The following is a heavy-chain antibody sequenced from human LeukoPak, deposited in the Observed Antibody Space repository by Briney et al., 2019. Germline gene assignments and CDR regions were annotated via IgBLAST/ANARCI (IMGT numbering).Heavy chain of an antibody. CDR2: INHSGST. D-gene: IGHD2-15*01. V-gene: IGHV4-34*01. CDR1: GGSFSGYY. J-gene: IGHJ4*02. Sequence: SETLSLTCAVYGGSFSGYYWSWIRQPPGKGLEWIGEINHSGSTNYNPSLKSRATISVDTSKNQFSLKLSSVTAADTAVYYCARDDCSGGSCYLGLDYWGQGTLVTVSS. CDR3: ARDDCSGGSCYLGLDY.